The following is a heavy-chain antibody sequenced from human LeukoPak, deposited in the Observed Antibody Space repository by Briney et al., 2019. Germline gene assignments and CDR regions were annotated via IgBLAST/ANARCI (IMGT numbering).Heavy chain of an antibody. CDR2: IKQDGSKK. CDR1: GFPFSSYW. Sequence: GGALRLSCVASGFPFSSYWMTWVRQAPGKGLEWVANIKQDGSKKSYVDSVKGRFTISRDNAKNSLYLQMNSLRAEDTAIYYCTRVGYIDEGIDYWGQGTLVTVSS. J-gene: IGHJ4*02. CDR3: TRVGYIDEGIDY. V-gene: IGHV3-7*04. D-gene: IGHD5-24*01.